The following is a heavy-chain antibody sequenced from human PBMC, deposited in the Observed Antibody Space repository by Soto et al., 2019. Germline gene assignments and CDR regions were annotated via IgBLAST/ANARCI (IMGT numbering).Heavy chain of an antibody. CDR1: GFTFSSYA. J-gene: IGHJ3*02. CDR2: ISGSGGRT. D-gene: IGHD6-19*01. CDR3: AKGGLKAVAGSKGGAFDI. V-gene: IGHV3-23*01. Sequence: EVQLLESGGGLVQPGGSLRLSCAASGFTFSSYAMSWVRQAPGKGLEWVSAISGSGGRTYYTDSVKGRFTISRDHSQNTLYLQMNSLRAEDTAVYYCAKGGLKAVAGSKGGAFDIWGQGTMVTVSS.